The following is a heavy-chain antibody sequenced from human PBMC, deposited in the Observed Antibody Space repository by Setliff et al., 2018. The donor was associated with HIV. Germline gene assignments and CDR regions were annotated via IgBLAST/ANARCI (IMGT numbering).Heavy chain of an antibody. Sequence: PSETLSLTCTVSGGSISTGGYCWSWIRQHPGKGLEWIGYIYNSGGTYYNPSLKSRITMSIDTSKNQFSLKLNSVTAADTAVYFCARASRWGSIPFDYWGQGTLVTVSS. CDR3: ARASRWGSIPFDY. V-gene: IGHV4-31*03. D-gene: IGHD2-21*01. CDR1: GGSISTGGYC. CDR2: IYNSGGT. J-gene: IGHJ4*02.